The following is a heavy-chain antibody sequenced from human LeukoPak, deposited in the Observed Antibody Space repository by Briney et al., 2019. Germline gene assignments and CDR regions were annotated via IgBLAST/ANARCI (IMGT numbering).Heavy chain of an antibody. D-gene: IGHD3-3*01. CDR1: GGSFSGYH. J-gene: IGHJ4*02. CDR2: INHSGST. V-gene: IGHV4-34*01. CDR3: ARKQKEYYDFWSGYYTGGPYFDY. Sequence: SETLSLTCAVYGGSFSGYHWSWIRQPPGKGLEWIGEINHSGSTNYNPSLKSRVTISVDTSKNQFSLKLSSVTAADTAVYYCARKQKEYYDFWSGYYTGGPYFDYWGQGTLVTVSS.